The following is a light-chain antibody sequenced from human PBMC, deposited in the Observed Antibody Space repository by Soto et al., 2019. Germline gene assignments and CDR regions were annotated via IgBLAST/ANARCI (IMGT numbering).Light chain of an antibody. Sequence: DIQMTQSPSTLSASVGDRVTITCRASQSISSWLAWYQKKPGKAPKLLIYKATFLYTGVSSRFGATESGTEFTLTISNLQPDDFATYYCQQYHIGVSFGPGTKVDVK. J-gene: IGKJ3*01. CDR2: KAT. CDR3: QQYHIGVS. CDR1: QSISSW. V-gene: IGKV1-5*03.